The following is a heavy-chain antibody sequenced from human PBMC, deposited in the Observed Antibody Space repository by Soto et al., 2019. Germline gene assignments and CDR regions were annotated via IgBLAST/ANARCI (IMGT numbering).Heavy chain of an antibody. CDR2: ISYDGSNK. J-gene: IGHJ4*02. Sequence: QVQLVESGGGVVQPGRSLRLSCAASGFTFSSYAMHWVRQAPGKGLEWVAVISYDGSNKYYADSVKGRFTISRDNAKNSLYLQMNSLRAEDTAVYYCARDRFGVLDYWGQGTLVTVSS. CDR1: GFTFSSYA. D-gene: IGHD3-10*01. CDR3: ARDRFGVLDY. V-gene: IGHV3-30-3*01.